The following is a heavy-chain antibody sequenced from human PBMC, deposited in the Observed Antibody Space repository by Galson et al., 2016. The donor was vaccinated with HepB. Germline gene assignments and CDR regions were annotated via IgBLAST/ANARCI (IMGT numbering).Heavy chain of an antibody. CDR2: ICTSDDT. J-gene: IGHJ2*01. CDR1: GFTFSNYD. CDR3: ARSNWPLTWYFDL. D-gene: IGHD1-1*01. Sequence: SLRLSCAASGFTFSNYDMHWVRQVTGKGLEWVSGICTSDDTYYPGSVKGRFTISRENAKNSLYLQMNSLRVGDTAVYYCARSNWPLTWYFDLWGRGTLVTVSS. V-gene: IGHV3-13*01.